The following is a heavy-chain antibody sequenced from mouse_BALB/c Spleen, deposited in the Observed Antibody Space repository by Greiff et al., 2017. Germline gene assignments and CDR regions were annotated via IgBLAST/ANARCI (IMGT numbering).Heavy chain of an antibody. CDR2: IWAGGST. Sequence: VKLVESGPGLVAPSQSLSITCTVSGFSLTSYGVHWVRQPPGKGLEWLGVIWAGGSTNYNSALMSRLSISKDNSKSQVFLKMNSLQTDDTAMYYCARGPYYGSTNAMDYWGQGTSVTVSS. CDR3: ARGPYYGSTNAMDY. J-gene: IGHJ4*01. V-gene: IGHV2-9*02. CDR1: GFSLTSYG. D-gene: IGHD1-1*01.